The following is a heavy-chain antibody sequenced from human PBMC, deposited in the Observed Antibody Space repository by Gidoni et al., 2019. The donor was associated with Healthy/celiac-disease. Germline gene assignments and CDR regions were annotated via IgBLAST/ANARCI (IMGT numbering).Heavy chain of an antibody. CDR3: ARVPYYYDSSGYYDYWYFDL. D-gene: IGHD3-22*01. J-gene: IGHJ2*01. Sequence: EVQLVESGGGLVKPGGSLRLSCAASGFTFSSSSMNWVRQAPGKGLEWVSSISSSSSYIYYADSVKGRFTISRDNAKNSLYLQMNSLRAEDTAVYYCARVPYYYDSSGYYDYWYFDLWGRGTLVTVSS. CDR1: GFTFSSSS. V-gene: IGHV3-21*01. CDR2: ISSSSSYI.